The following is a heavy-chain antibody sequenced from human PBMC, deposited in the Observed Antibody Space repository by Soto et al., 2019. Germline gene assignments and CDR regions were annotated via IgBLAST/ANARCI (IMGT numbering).Heavy chain of an antibody. D-gene: IGHD4-17*01. CDR1: GDTISTGGYT. V-gene: IGHV4-30-2*01. J-gene: IGHJ4*02. CDR2: TYHSGNP. CDR3: ATETYGDSVSYFDP. Sequence: QLQLQESGSRLVKSSETLSLTCDVSGDTISTGGYTWASIRQPPGEALEWIGQTYHSGNPYYNPSPKIGVITSVDRYTNQFSLKVRSGTAADTAVYYCATETYGDSVSYFDPWGQGILVTVST.